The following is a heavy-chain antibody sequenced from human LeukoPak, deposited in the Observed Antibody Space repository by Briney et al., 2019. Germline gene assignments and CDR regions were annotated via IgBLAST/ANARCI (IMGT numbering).Heavy chain of an antibody. D-gene: IGHD6-19*01. CDR3: ARDLAVAEGWFDP. CDR1: GYTFTRYH. CDR2: INPSGGST. Sequence: ASVKGSCKPVGYTFTRYHMHCVRGAPRLGLEWMGIINPSGGSTSYAQKFQGRVTMTRDTSTSSVYMELSSLRSEDTAVYYCARDLAVAEGWFDPWGQGTLVTVSS. J-gene: IGHJ5*02. V-gene: IGHV1-46*01.